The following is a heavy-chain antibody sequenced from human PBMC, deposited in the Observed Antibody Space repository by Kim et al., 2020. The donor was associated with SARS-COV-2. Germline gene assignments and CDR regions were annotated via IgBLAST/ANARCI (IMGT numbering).Heavy chain of an antibody. CDR2: IYYSGST. CDR1: GGSISRYY. CDR3: ARERGYCSGGNCYSDGWFDP. J-gene: IGHJ5*02. Sequence: SETLSLTCTVSGGSISRYYWSWIRQPPGKGLEWIWYIYYSGSTNQYPSLKSRVTISLDTSKNQFSLKLSSVTAADTAVYYCARERGYCSGGNCYSDGWFDPGGQGTLVTGSA. D-gene: IGHD2-15*01. V-gene: IGHV4-59*01.